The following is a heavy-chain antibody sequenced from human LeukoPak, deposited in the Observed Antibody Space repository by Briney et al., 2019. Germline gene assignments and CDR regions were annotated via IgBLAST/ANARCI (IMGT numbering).Heavy chain of an antibody. J-gene: IGHJ3*02. CDR3: ARGGTAMVTEYDAFDI. CDR1: GAPFSSYA. CDR2: IIPIFGTA. V-gene: IGHV1-69*06. D-gene: IGHD5-18*01. Sequence: SLKFSCKASGAPFSSYAFSWVRQAPGQGLEWMGGIIPIFGTANYAQKFQGRVTITADKSTSTAYMELSSLRSEDTAVYYCARGGTAMVTEYDAFDIWGQGTMVTVSS.